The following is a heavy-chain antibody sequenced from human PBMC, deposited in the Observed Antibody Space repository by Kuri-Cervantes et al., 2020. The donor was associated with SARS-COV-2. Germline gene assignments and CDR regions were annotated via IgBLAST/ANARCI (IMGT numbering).Heavy chain of an antibody. CDR2: IIPIFGTA. CDR1: GGTFSSYA. Sequence: SVKVSCKASGGTFSSYAISWVRQAPGQGLEWMGGIIPIFGTAIYAQKFQGRVTMTEDTSTDTAYMELSSLRSEDTAVYYCARFEEAGPDDAFDIWGQGTMVTVSS. V-gene: IGHV1-69*06. D-gene: IGHD6-13*01. CDR3: ARFEEAGPDDAFDI. J-gene: IGHJ3*02.